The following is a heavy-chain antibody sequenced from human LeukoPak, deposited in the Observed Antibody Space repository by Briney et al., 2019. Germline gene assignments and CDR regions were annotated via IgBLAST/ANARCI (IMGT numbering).Heavy chain of an antibody. CDR2: TYYSGST. Sequence: SETLSLTCTVSGGSISSYYWSWIRQPPGKGLEWIGYTYYSGSTNYNPSLKSRVTISVDTSKNQFSLKLSSVTAADTAVYYCARVIAAAGTFHFDYWGQGTLVTVSS. J-gene: IGHJ4*02. CDR3: ARVIAAAGTFHFDY. V-gene: IGHV4-59*01. CDR1: GGSISSYY. D-gene: IGHD6-13*01.